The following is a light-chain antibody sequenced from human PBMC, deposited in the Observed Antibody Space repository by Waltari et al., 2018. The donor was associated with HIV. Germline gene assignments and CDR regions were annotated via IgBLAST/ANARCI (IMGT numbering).Light chain of an antibody. V-gene: IGLV2-11*01. J-gene: IGLJ1*01. CDR2: DVI. Sequence: QSALTQPRSVSGSPGQSVAISCSEISSDFGGHHFVSWYKHHTGKAPKLIIYDVIKRPSGVPDRFSASLSGNTATLTISGLRAEDEADYYCCSYAGYTTFVFGSGTKVTVL. CDR1: SSDFGGHHF. CDR3: CSYAGYTTFV.